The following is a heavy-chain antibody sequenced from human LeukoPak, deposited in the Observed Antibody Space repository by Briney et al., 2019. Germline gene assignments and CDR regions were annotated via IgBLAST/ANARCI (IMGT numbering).Heavy chain of an antibody. CDR2: VGRGGGDT. CDR1: GFTFSNNA. CDR3: AKDRIDYTYGPGFDY. Sequence: GGSLRLSCVASGFTFSNNAASWFRQAPGKGLEWVSTVGRGGGDTYYADSVRGRFTISKDSSKNTLQMNSLSADDTAMYYCAKDRIDYTYGPGFDYWGQGTLVTVSS. D-gene: IGHD3-10*01. J-gene: IGHJ4*02. V-gene: IGHV3-23*01.